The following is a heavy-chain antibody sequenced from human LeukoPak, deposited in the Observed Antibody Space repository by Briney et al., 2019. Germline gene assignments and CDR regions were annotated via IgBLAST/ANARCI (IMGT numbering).Heavy chain of an antibody. Sequence: GGSLRLSCAASGFTFSSYAMSWVRQAPGKGLEWVTNINQDGSETYYVDSVRGRFTISRDNAKNSLYLQMNSLRAEDTAVYYCARVGYCSGGSCFNDAFDLWGQGTRVTVSS. CDR3: ARVGYCSGGSCFNDAFDL. V-gene: IGHV3-7*04. CDR2: INQDGSET. J-gene: IGHJ3*01. CDR1: GFTFSSYA. D-gene: IGHD2-15*01.